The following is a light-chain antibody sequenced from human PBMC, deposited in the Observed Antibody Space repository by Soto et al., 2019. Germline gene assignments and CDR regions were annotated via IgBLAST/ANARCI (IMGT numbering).Light chain of an antibody. CDR3: QQRSNWPPST. V-gene: IGKV3-11*01. J-gene: IGKJ5*01. CDR1: QSVSSY. Sequence: EIVMTQSPATLSVSTGESATLXXRASQSVSSYLAWYQQKPGQAPRLXXYDASNRATGIPARFSGSGSGTDFTLTISSLEPEDFAVYYCQQRSNWPPSTFGQGTRLEIK. CDR2: DAS.